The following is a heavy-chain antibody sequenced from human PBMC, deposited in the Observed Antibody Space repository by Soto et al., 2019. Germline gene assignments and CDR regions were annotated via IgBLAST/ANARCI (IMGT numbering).Heavy chain of an antibody. J-gene: IGHJ2*01. D-gene: IGHD3-9*01. CDR1: GGSFSGDY. V-gene: IGHV4-34*01. CDR2: INNRGSI. CDR3: ARESHDILTGPPWVWYFDL. Sequence: QVQLQQWGAGPLRPLETLSLTCGVSGGSFSGDYWAWSRQSPGKGLEWIGEINNRGSINYNPSLKSRVIISVDTSKNHYSLNLRSVTAADTAVYYCARESHDILTGPPWVWYFDLWGRGTLVTVSS.